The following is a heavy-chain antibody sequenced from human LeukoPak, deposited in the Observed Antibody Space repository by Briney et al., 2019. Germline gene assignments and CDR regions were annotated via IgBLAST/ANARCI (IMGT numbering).Heavy chain of an antibody. CDR1: GYTLTELS. Sequence: ASVKVSCKVSGYTLTELSMHWVRQAPGKGLEWMGGFDPEDGETIHAQKFQGRVTMTEDTSTDTAYMELSSLRSEDTAVYYCATRNYGSGSYAEYWGQGTLVAVSS. D-gene: IGHD3-10*01. CDR2: FDPEDGET. CDR3: ATRNYGSGSYAEY. V-gene: IGHV1-24*01. J-gene: IGHJ4*02.